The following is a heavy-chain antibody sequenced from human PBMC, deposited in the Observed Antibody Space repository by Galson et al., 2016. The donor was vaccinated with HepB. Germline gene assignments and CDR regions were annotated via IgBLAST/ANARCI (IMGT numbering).Heavy chain of an antibody. D-gene: IGHD3-9*01. V-gene: IGHV3-33*01. CDR1: GFTFSNFA. J-gene: IGHJ6*04. CDR3: ARDPPQYISKASYVMDV. CDR2: ICSGGSKI. Sequence: SLRLSCAASGFTFSNFAMHWVRQAPGKGLEWVTIICSGGSKIYYADSVKGRFTISRDNSKNSLFLQMNNLRDVDTAVYYCARDPPQYISKASYVMDVWGKGTTVTVSS.